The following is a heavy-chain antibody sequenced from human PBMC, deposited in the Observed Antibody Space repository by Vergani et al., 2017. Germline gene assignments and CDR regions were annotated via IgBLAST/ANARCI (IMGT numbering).Heavy chain of an antibody. J-gene: IGHJ5*02. CDR2: VHTDWTP. D-gene: IGHD5-24*01. V-gene: IGHV4-4*07. Sequence: VQLQESGPGLLKPSETLSLTCSVSVASIFSYFRSWIRPPAGKGLEWLGRVHTDWTPYYNPSLRTRVRLSADLSQSQFSLKKTSVTAADTAVYFCARDRWDEDGPRGWVAPGGQGILVTVSS. CDR1: VASIFSYF. CDR3: ARDRWDEDGPRGWVAP.